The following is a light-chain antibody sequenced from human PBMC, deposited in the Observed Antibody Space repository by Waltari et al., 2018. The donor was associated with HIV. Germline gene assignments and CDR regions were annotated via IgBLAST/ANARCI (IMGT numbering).Light chain of an antibody. CDR3: QHRSNWPIT. CDR1: QSVSAY. Sequence: EIVLTQSPVTLSLSLGERATLSCRASQSVSAYLAWYQQKPGQAPRLLIYGASSRATGIPARFSGSGSGTDFTLTISSLEPGDFAVYYCQHRSNWPITFGQGTRLEIK. V-gene: IGKV3-11*01. CDR2: GAS. J-gene: IGKJ5*01.